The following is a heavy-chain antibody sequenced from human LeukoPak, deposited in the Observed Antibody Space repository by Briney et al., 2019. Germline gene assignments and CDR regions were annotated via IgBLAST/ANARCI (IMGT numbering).Heavy chain of an antibody. CDR3: AKGRLQEGTVFRGVITPVDY. V-gene: IGHV3-23*01. Sequence: GGSLRLSCAASGFTFSNFAMNWVRRAPPKGLEWVSTISGRGDGTYYADFVKGRFTISRDNSENTLFLQMSNRSADDTALYYCAKGRLQEGTVFRGVITPVDYWGQGTLVTVTS. D-gene: IGHD3-10*01. CDR1: GFTFSNFA. CDR2: ISGRGDGT. J-gene: IGHJ4*02.